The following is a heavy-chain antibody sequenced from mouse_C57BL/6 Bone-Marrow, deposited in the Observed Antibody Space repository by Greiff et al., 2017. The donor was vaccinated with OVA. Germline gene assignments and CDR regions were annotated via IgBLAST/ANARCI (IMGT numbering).Heavy chain of an antibody. Sequence: EVQLQQSGPELVKPGASVKISCKASGYSFTGYYMNWVKQSPEKSLEWIGEINPSTGGTTYNQKFKAKATLTVDKSSSTAYMQLKSLTSEDSAVYYCAREVTTVPRYFDVWGTGTTVTVSS. J-gene: IGHJ1*03. V-gene: IGHV1-42*01. CDR2: INPSTGGT. CDR3: AREVTTVPRYFDV. CDR1: GYSFTGYY. D-gene: IGHD1-1*01.